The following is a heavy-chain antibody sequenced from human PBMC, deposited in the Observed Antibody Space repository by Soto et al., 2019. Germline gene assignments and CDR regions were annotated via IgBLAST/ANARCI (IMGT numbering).Heavy chain of an antibody. D-gene: IGHD3-22*01. Sequence: ASVKVSCKASGFTFTSSAVQWVRQARGQRLEWIGWIVVGSGNTNYAQKFQERVTITRDMSTSTAYMELSSLRSEDTAVYYCAADLNYYDSSGHKQTFDYWGQGTLVTVSS. CDR1: GFTFTSSA. CDR2: IVVGSGNT. CDR3: AADLNYYDSSGHKQTFDY. V-gene: IGHV1-58*01. J-gene: IGHJ4*02.